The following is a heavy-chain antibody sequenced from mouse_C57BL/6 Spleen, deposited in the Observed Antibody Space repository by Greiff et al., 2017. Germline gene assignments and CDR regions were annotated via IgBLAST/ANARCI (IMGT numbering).Heavy chain of an antibody. CDR3: TIYDYMAWFAY. J-gene: IGHJ3*01. CDR1: GFNIKDYY. Sequence: EVKLVESGAELVRPGASVKLSCTASGFNIKDYYMHWVKQRPEQGLEWIGRIDPEDGDTEYAPKFKGKATMTADTSSNPAYLQLSSLTSEDTAVSYCTIYDYMAWFAYWGQGTLVTVSA. V-gene: IGHV14-1*01. D-gene: IGHD2-4*01. CDR2: IDPEDGDT.